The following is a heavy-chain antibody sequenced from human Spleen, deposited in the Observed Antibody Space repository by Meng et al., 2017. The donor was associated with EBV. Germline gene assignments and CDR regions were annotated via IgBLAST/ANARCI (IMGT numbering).Heavy chain of an antibody. CDR2: IIPIFGTP. CDR1: GGTFTNSA. D-gene: IGHD3-9*01. Sequence: QMQLVQSGAEVKKPGASVKVSCKASGGTFTNSAITWVRQAPGQGPEWMGGIIPIFGTPNYAQKFQDRVTITADDSTSTVYIELSSLISADTAVYYCGRDPGYQKIDPWGQGPLGTVDS. CDR3: GRDPGYQKIDP. J-gene: IGHJ5*02. V-gene: IGHV1-69*01.